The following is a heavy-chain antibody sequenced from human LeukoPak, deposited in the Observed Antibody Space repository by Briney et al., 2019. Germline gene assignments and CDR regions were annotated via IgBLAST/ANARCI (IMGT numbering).Heavy chain of an antibody. CDR2: ISVDGSNK. D-gene: IGHD1-1*01. V-gene: IGHV3-30-3*01. CDR3: ARERTDPAYYYYYMDV. CDR1: GFNFKNYA. Sequence: GGSLRLSCAASGFNFKNYAMHWVRQAPGKGLEWVAVISVDGSNKNYADSVKGRFTISRDNSKNTLYLQMNSLRAEDSAVYYCARERTDPAYYYYYMDVWGKGTTVTVSS. J-gene: IGHJ6*03.